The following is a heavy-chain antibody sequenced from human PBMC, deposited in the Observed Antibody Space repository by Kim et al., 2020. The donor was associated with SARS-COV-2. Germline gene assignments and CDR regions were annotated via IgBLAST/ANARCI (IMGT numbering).Heavy chain of an antibody. CDR3: ARGPPIGGGDCYSH. J-gene: IGHJ4*02. D-gene: IGHD2-21*02. Sequence: PSLNSRVTISMDTSKNQFSLKLSSVTAADTAVYYCARGPPIGGGDCYSHWGQGTLVTVSS. V-gene: IGHV4-30-2*05.